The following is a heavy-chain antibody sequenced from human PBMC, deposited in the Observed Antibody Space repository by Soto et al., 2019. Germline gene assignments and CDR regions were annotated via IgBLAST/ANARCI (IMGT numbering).Heavy chain of an antibody. Sequence: GGSLRLSCAASGFTFGASALQWVRQASGKGLEWLGRIGSRGESYATTYDVSVKGRFTISRDDSKKTAYLQMNSLKTEDTAVYYCTTWPKRGYSYGRDYYYYGMDVWGQGTTVTVSS. J-gene: IGHJ6*02. CDR2: IGSRGESYAT. CDR3: TTWPKRGYSYGRDYYYYGMDV. CDR1: GFTFGASA. V-gene: IGHV3-73*01. D-gene: IGHD5-18*01.